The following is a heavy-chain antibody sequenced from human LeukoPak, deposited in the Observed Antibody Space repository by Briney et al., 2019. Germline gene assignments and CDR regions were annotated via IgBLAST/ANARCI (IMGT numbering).Heavy chain of an antibody. D-gene: IGHD3-22*01. J-gene: IGHJ4*02. CDR3: AKVENDSSGYPYFDY. CDR2: ISYDGNYK. CDR1: GFNFSTYA. V-gene: IGHV3-30*04. Sequence: AGGSLRLSCAASGFNFSTYAIHWVRQAPGMGLEWVAFISYDGNYKYYADSVKGRFTVSRDNSKNTLYLQMNSLRTEDTAIYYCAKVENDSSGYPYFDYWGQGTLVTVSS.